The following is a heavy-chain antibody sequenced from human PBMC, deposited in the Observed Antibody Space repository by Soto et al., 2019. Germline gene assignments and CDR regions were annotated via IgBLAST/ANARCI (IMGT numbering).Heavy chain of an antibody. CDR1: GFTFTSSA. D-gene: IGHD3-3*01. Sequence: ASVKVSCKASGFTFTSSAVQWVRQARGQRLEWIGWIVVGSGNTNYAQKFQERVTITRDMSTSTAYMELSSLRSEDTAVYYCAAGPYYDFWSGPTFFDYWGQGTLVTVSS. V-gene: IGHV1-58*01. J-gene: IGHJ4*02. CDR2: IVVGSGNT. CDR3: AAGPYYDFWSGPTFFDY.